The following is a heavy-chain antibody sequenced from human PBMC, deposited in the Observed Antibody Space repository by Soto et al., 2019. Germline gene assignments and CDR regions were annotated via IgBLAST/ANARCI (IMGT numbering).Heavy chain of an antibody. V-gene: IGHV3-30-3*01. D-gene: IGHD5-12*01. CDR3: ARSGYDFYYFDY. CDR2: ISYDGSNK. CDR1: GFTFSSYA. Sequence: QVQLVESGGGVVQPGRSLSLSCAASGFTFSSYAMHWVRQAPGKQLEWVAVISYDGSNKYYADSVKGRFTISRDNSKNTLYLQMNSLRAEDTAVYYCARSGYDFYYFDYWGQGTLVTVSS. J-gene: IGHJ4*02.